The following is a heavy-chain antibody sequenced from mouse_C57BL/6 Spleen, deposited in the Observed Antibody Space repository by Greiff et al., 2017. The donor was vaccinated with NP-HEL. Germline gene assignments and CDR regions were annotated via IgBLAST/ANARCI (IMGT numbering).Heavy chain of an antibody. J-gene: IGHJ2*01. CDR3: AIGSYFDY. V-gene: IGHV1-61*01. Sequence: VQLQQSGAELVRPGSSVKLSCKASGYTFTSYWMDWVKQRPGQGLEWIGNIYPSDSETHYNQKFKDKATLTVDKSSSTAYMQLSSLTSEDSAVYYCAIGSYFDYWGQGTTLTVSS. CDR2: IYPSDSET. CDR1: GYTFTSYW.